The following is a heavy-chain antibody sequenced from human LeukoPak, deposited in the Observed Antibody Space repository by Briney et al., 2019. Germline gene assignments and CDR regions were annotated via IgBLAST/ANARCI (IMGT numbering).Heavy chain of an antibody. J-gene: IGHJ4*02. D-gene: IGHD6-13*01. CDR2: ISGSGTNT. CDR1: IFSFNLYG. V-gene: IGHV3-23*01. CDR3: ARARYSSSWYVEVFFDY. Sequence: PGGTLRLSCAASIFSFNLYGISWVRQAPGKGLEWIATISGSGTNTHYADSVKGRLTISRDNSKNTVYVQMNSLRAEDTAVYYCARARYSSSWYVEVFFDYWGQGTLVTVSS.